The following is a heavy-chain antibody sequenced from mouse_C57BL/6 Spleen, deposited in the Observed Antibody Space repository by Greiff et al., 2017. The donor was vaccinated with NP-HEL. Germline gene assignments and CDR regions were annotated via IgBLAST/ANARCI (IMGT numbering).Heavy chain of an antibody. CDR2: ISRGGDYI. J-gene: IGHJ4*01. V-gene: IGHV5-9-1*02. CDR1: GFTFSSYA. D-gene: IGHD1-1*02. CDR3: TRVYGTDYAMDY. Sequence: EVKLVESGAGLVKPGGSLKLSCAASGFTFSSYAMSWVRQTPEKRLEWVAFISRGGDYIYYADTVKGRFTLTRDNARNTLYLQMSSLKSEDTAMYYCTRVYGTDYAMDYWGQGTSVTVSS.